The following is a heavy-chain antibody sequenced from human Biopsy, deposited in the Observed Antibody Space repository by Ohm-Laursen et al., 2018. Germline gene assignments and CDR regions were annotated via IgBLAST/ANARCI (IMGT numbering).Heavy chain of an antibody. CDR2: ISDDGRNK. CDR3: AKDLRNNNWGVEN. Sequence: SLRLSCSAFGFSFSSYGMHWVRQAPGKGLEWVAVISDDGRNKYYVDSVKGRFTISRDNSKNTLYLQMNNLRAEDTAVLYCAKDLRNNNWGVENWGQGTLVTVSS. D-gene: IGHD7-27*01. CDR1: GFSFSSYG. J-gene: IGHJ4*02. V-gene: IGHV3-30*18.